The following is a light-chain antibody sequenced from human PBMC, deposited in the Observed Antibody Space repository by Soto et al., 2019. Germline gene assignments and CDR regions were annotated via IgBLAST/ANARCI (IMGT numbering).Light chain of an antibody. J-gene: IGLJ2*01. CDR1: TGAVTSGHY. Sequence: QAVVTQEPSLTVSPGGTVTLTCGSSTGAVTSGHYPYWVQQRSGQAPRTLIYDAVNRHSWIPARFSGSLLGGKAALTLSGAQPEDEGDYYCLLYYGGVVLFGGGTKLTVL. V-gene: IGLV7-46*01. CDR3: LLYYGGVVL. CDR2: DAV.